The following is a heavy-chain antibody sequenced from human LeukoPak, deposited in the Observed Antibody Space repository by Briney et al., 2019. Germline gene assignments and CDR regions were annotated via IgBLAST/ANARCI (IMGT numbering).Heavy chain of an antibody. CDR2: FGGTYGGT. CDR3: ARDALGDSSGYNPFDY. CDR1: GFTFSTYS. J-gene: IGHJ4*02. D-gene: IGHD3-22*01. V-gene: IGHV3-23*01. Sequence: GGSLRLSCVASGFTFSTYSMNWVRQAPGKGLEWVSGFGGTYGGTYYADSVKGRFTISRDNSKNTLYLHMNSLRAKDTAVYYCARDALGDSSGYNPFDYWGQGTLVTVSS.